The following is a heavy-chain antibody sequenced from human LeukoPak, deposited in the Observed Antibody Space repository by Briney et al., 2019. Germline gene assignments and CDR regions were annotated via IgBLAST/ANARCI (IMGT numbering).Heavy chain of an antibody. V-gene: IGHV4-59*08. CDR3: ARQAVIPTATEGPWFDP. J-gene: IGHJ5*02. CDR1: GATIKSYY. Sequence: PSETLSLTCSVSGATIKSYYWTWIRQSPGKGLEWIADIHYAGSTNYNPSLKSRVSISVDLSKNHFSLKLTSVTAADTAVYYCARQAVIPTATEGPWFDPWGQGTLVVVSS. CDR2: IHYAGST. D-gene: IGHD2-15*01.